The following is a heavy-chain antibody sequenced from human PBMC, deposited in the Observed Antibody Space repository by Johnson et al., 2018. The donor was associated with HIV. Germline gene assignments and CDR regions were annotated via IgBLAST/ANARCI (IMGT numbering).Heavy chain of an antibody. D-gene: IGHD6-13*01. CDR1: GFTFSSYA. V-gene: IGHV3-30-3*01. Sequence: QVQLVESGGGVVQPGRSLRLSCAASGFTFSSYAMHWVRQAPGKGLEWVAVISYDGSNKYYADSVKARFTISRDHSKNTLYLQMNSLGAEATAVDYCAIGRDRSSSRDAFDIWGQGTMVTVSS. CDR2: ISYDGSNK. J-gene: IGHJ3*02. CDR3: AIGRDRSSSRDAFDI.